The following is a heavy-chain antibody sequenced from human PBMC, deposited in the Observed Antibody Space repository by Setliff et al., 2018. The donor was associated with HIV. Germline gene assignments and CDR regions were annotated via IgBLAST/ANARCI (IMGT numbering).Heavy chain of an antibody. CDR2: IYHSGRT. D-gene: IGHD6-6*01. Sequence: KPSETLSLTCAVSGYSISSGYYWGWIRQPPGKGLEWIGTIYHSGRTYSNPSLKSRVTISVDKSKNQFSLRLSSVTAADTAVYYCATEGREKLALFDHWGLGTLVTSP. CDR3: ATEGREKLALFDH. CDR1: GYSISSGYY. J-gene: IGHJ4*02. V-gene: IGHV4-38-2*02.